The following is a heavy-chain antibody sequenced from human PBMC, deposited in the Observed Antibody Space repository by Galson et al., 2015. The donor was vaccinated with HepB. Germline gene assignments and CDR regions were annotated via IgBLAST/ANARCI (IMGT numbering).Heavy chain of an antibody. CDR1: GFTFSSYW. CDR2: IKQDGSEK. Sequence: SLRLSCAASGFTFSSYWMTWVRQAPGKGLEWVANIKQDGSEKYYVDSVKGRFTISRDNAKNSLYLQMNSLRAEDTAVYYCASLSSGNSFDPWGQGTLVTVSS. CDR3: ASLSSGNSFDP. D-gene: IGHD3-22*01. V-gene: IGHV3-7*01. J-gene: IGHJ5*02.